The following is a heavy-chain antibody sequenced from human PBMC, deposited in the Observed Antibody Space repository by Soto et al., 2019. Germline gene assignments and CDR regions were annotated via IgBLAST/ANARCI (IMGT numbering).Heavy chain of an antibody. CDR1: GFTFSSYA. Sequence: GGSLRLSCAASGFTFSSYAMHWVRQAPGKGLEYVSAISSNGGSTYYANSVKGRFTISRDNSKNTLYLQMGSLRAEDMAVYYCARDGNDYGDWTGEFDPWGQGTLVTVSS. V-gene: IGHV3-64*01. CDR3: ARDGNDYGDWTGEFDP. CDR2: ISSNGGST. D-gene: IGHD4-17*01. J-gene: IGHJ5*02.